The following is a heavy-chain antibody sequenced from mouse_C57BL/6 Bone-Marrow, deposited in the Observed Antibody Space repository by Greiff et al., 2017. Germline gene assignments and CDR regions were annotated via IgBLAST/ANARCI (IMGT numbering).Heavy chain of an antibody. D-gene: IGHD1-1*02. V-gene: IGHV5-16*01. J-gene: IGHJ4*01. CDR2: INYDGSST. CDR1: GFTFSDYY. CDR3: AREWYGAMDY. Sequence: EVKLVESEGGLVQPGSSMKLSCTASGFTFSDYYMAWVRQVPEKGLEWVANINYDGSSTYYLDSLKSRFIISRDNAKNILYLQMSSLKSEDTATYYCAREWYGAMDYWGQGTSVTVSS.